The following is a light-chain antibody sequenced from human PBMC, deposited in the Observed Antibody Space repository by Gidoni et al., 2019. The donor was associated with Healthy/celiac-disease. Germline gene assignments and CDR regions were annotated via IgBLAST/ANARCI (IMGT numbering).Light chain of an antibody. V-gene: IGLV2-8*01. CDR1: RSDVGGYNY. CDR2: EVS. CDR3: SSYAGSKGV. J-gene: IGLJ1*01. Sequence: SALTQPPSASGSPGQSVTISCTGTRSDVGGYNYVSWYQQHPGKAPKLMIYEVSKRPSGVPDRFSGSKSGNTASLTVSGLQAEDEADYYCSSYAGSKGVFGTGTKVTVL.